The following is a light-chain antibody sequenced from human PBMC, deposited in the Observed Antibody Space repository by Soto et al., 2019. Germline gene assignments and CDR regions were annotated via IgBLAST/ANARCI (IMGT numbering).Light chain of an antibody. Sequence: QSALTQPPSASGSPGQSVTISCTGTSSDVGGYNYVSWYQQHPGKAPKLMIYEVTKRPSGVPDRFSGSKSGNTASLTVSGLLAEDEADYYCCSYAGSSPYVFGTGTKLTVL. V-gene: IGLV2-8*01. CDR3: CSYAGSSPYV. CDR2: EVT. CDR1: SSDVGGYNY. J-gene: IGLJ1*01.